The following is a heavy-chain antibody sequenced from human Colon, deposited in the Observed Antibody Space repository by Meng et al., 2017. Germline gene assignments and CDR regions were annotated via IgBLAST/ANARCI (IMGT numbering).Heavy chain of an antibody. D-gene: IGHD6-6*01. J-gene: IGHJ4*02. CDR3: GRPEGR. V-gene: IGHV4-34*01. Sequence: QVQLQQGVAGLFKPSETLSLTCAVYGESFSGYYWSWIGQPPGKGLEWIEEINHSGRTNYNPSLKSRLTISVDTSKNQFSLNLRSVTAADTAVYFCGRPEGRWGQGTLVTVSS. CDR1: GESFSGYY. CDR2: INHSGRT.